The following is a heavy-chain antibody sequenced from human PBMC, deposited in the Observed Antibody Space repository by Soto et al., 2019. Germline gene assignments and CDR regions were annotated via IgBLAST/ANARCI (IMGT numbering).Heavy chain of an antibody. Sequence: EVQLLESGGGLVQPGGSLRLSCVASGFTFSNYAVTWVRKAPGKGLEWGSTISGSGGSTYKADSVKGRFTISRDNSKNSLYLQMTSLRADETAVNYWPKDQGSIWYEIDYWGQGTLVTVSS. V-gene: IGHV3-23*01. CDR3: PKDQGSIWYEIDY. CDR2: ISGSGGST. CDR1: GFTFSNYA. J-gene: IGHJ4*02. D-gene: IGHD6-13*01.